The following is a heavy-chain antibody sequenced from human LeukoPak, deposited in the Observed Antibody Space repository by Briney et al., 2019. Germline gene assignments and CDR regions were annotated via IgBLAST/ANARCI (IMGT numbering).Heavy chain of an antibody. Sequence: ASVKVSCKASGYTFTSYGISWVRQAPGQGLEWMGWISAYNGNTNYAQKLQGRVTMTTDTSTSTAYMELSSLRSEDTAVYYCASARTYCGGDCYSGDAFDIWGQGTMVTVSS. V-gene: IGHV1-18*01. CDR3: ASARTYCGGDCYSGDAFDI. CDR1: GYTFTSYG. CDR2: ISAYNGNT. J-gene: IGHJ3*02. D-gene: IGHD2-21*02.